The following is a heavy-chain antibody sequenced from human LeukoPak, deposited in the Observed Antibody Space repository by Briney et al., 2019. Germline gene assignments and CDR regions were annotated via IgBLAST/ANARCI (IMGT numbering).Heavy chain of an antibody. CDR3: VRHQSSEHSSGWYQPFDY. J-gene: IGHJ4*02. Sequence: SETLSLTCTVSGGSNSSSSYYWGWIRQPPGKGLEWIGSIYYSGSTYYNPSLKSRVTISVDTSKNQFSLKLSSVTAADTAVYYCVRHQSSEHSSGWYQPFDYWGQGTLVTVSS. CDR2: IYYSGST. V-gene: IGHV4-39*01. D-gene: IGHD6-19*01. CDR1: GGSNSSSSYY.